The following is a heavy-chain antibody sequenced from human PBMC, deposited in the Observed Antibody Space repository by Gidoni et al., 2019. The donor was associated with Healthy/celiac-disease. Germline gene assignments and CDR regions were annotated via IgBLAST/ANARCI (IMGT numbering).Heavy chain of an antibody. V-gene: IGHV3-64*01. CDR3: ARDALTQEGYDFEKTYYFDY. Sequence: EVPLVESGGDLVQPGGSLRLSCAASGFTFRSYAMHWVRQAPGKGLEYVSAISSNGGSTYYANSVKGRFTISRDNSKNTLYLQMGSLRAEDMAVYYCARDALTQEGYDFEKTYYFDYWGQGTLVTVSS. J-gene: IGHJ4*02. CDR1: GFTFRSYA. CDR2: ISSNGGST. D-gene: IGHD3-3*01.